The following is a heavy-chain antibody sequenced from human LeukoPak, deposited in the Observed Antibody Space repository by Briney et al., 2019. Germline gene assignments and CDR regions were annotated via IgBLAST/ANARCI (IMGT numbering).Heavy chain of an antibody. CDR2: INPNSGGT. V-gene: IGHV1-2*02. Sequence: ASVKVSCKASGYTFTGYYMHWVRQAPGQGLEWMGWINPNSGGTNYAQKFQGRVTMTRGTSISTAYMELSRLRSDDTAVYYCARTPCSGGSCYSSWFDPWGQGTLVTVSS. J-gene: IGHJ5*02. CDR1: GYTFTGYY. D-gene: IGHD2-15*01. CDR3: ARTPCSGGSCYSSWFDP.